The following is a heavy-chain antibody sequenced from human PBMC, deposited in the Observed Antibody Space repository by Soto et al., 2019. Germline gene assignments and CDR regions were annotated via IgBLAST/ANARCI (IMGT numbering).Heavy chain of an antibody. J-gene: IGHJ4*02. CDR3: ARGPHCSSTSCSREGNFDY. Sequence: GGSLRLSCAASGFTFSSYGMHWVRQAPGKGLEWVAVISYDGSNKYYADSVKGRFTISRDNSKNTLYLQMNSLRAEDTAVYYCARGPHCSSTSCSREGNFDYWGQGTLVTVSS. CDR2: ISYDGSNK. D-gene: IGHD2-2*01. V-gene: IGHV3-30*03. CDR1: GFTFSSYG.